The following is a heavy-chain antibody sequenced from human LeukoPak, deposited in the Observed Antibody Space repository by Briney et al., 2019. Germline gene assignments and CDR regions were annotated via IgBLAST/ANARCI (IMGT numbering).Heavy chain of an antibody. CDR1: GGTFNSYV. CDR3: ARGSSGISSWFDP. Sequence: GASVRVSCKASGGTFNSYVISWVRQDPGQGLELMGGIIPHFDTSNYAQKFQDRVTITADTSTSTVYMELSSLRSEETAVYFCARGSSGISSWFDPWGQGTLVTVSS. V-gene: IGHV1-69*06. CDR2: IIPHFDTS. J-gene: IGHJ5*02. D-gene: IGHD6-19*01.